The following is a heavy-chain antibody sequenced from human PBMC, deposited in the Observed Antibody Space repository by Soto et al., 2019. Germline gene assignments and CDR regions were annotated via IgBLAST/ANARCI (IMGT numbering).Heavy chain of an antibody. CDR1: GYTFTSYY. CDR2: INPSGGST. CDR3: AREDDGGDSLDV. V-gene: IGHV1-46*01. Sequence: ASVKVSCKASGYTFTSYYMHWVRQAPGQGLEWMGIINPSGGSTSYAQKFQGRVTMTRDTSKNQFSLHLTSVTAADTAVYFCAREDDGGDSLDVWGQGTTVTVSS. J-gene: IGHJ6*02. D-gene: IGHD2-21*02.